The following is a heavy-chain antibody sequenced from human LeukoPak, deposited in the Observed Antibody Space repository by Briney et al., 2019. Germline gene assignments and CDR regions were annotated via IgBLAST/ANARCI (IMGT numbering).Heavy chain of an antibody. V-gene: IGHV3-30*02. CDR3: AKAKGYCSGGSCYYYMDV. CDR1: GFTFSSYG. Sequence: GGSLRLSCATSGFTFSSYGMHWVRQAPGKGLESVAFIRYDGSKKYYADSVKGRFTISRDNSKNTLYLQMNSLRAEDTAVYYCAKAKGYCSGGSCYYYMDVWGKGTTVTVSS. J-gene: IGHJ6*03. D-gene: IGHD2-15*01. CDR2: IRYDGSKK.